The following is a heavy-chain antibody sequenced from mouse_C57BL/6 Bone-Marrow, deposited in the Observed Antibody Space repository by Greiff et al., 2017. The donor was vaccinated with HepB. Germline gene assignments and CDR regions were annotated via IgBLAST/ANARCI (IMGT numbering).Heavy chain of an antibody. V-gene: IGHV1-53*01. D-gene: IGHD2-4*01. CDR2: INPSNGGT. CDR1: GYTFTSYW. J-gene: IGHJ2*01. CDR3: ARVRDGGLPLDY. Sequence: QVHVKQPGTELVKPGASVKLSCKASGYTFTSYWMHWVKQRPGQGLEWIGNINPSNGGTNYNEKFKSKATLTVDKSSSTAYMQLSSLTSEDSAVYYCARVRDGGLPLDYWGQGTTLTVSS.